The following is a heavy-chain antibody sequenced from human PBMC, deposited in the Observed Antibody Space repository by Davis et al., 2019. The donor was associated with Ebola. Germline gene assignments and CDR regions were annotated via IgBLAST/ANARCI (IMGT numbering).Heavy chain of an antibody. V-gene: IGHV1-18*04. CDR2: ISAYNGNT. CDR1: GYTFTSYG. D-gene: IGHD3-10*01. J-gene: IGHJ4*02. Sequence: ASVKVSCKASGYTFTSYGISWVRQAPGQGLEWMGWISAYNGNTNYAQKLQGRVTMTTDTSTSTAYMELRSLRSDDTAVYYCARARTILLWFGELSDWGQGTPVTVSS. CDR3: ARARTILLWFGELSD.